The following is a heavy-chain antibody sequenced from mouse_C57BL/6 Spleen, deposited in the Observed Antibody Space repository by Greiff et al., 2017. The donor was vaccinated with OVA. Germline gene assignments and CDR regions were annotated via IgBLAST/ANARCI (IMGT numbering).Heavy chain of an antibody. CDR3: ARQELGRENWYFDV. D-gene: IGHD4-1*01. CDR1: GFTFSSYT. J-gene: IGHJ1*03. Sequence: EVKVVESGGGLVKPGGSLKLSCAASGFTFSSYTMSWVRQTPEKRLEWVATISGGGGNTYYPDSVKGRFTISRDNAKNTLYLQMSSLRSEDTALYYCARQELGRENWYFDVWGTGTTVTVSS. CDR2: ISGGGGNT. V-gene: IGHV5-9*01.